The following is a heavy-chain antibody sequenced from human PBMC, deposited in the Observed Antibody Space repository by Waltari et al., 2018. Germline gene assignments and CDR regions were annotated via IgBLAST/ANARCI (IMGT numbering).Heavy chain of an antibody. V-gene: IGHV4-59*01. D-gene: IGHD3-22*01. CDR2: IQHSGST. CDR1: GGSISSYY. J-gene: IGHJ4*02. Sequence: QVQLQGSGPGLVKPSETLSLTCTVPGGSISSYYWSWIRQPPGNGLEWIGYIQHSGSTNYNPSLKRRSTISVDTSKNLFSLKLSAVTAAYAAVYYCATPRYYYDSSGYYSHLDYWGLVTLVSVSS. CDR3: ATPRYYYDSSGYYSHLDY.